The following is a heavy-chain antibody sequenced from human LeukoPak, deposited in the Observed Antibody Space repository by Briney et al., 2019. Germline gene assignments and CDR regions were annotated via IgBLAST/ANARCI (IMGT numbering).Heavy chain of an antibody. CDR2: IYPGDSDT. CDR1: GYSFTSYW. CDR3: ARTTGTTWDAFDI. J-gene: IGHJ3*02. Sequence: GESLKISCKGSGYSFTSYWIGWVRQMHGKGLEWMGIIYPGDSDTRYSPSFQGHVTISADKSISTAYLQWSSLKASDTAMYYCARTTGTTWDAFDIWGQGTMVTVSS. V-gene: IGHV5-51*01. D-gene: IGHD1-1*01.